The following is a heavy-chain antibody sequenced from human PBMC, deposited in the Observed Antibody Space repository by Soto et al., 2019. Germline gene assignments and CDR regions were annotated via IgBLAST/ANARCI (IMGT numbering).Heavy chain of an antibody. Sequence: PGESLKISCKASGYRFTSSWIGWVRQMPGKGLEWMGSIYPGDSDTTNSPSFQGQVTMSVEKSITTVYLQWSSLKASDTAMYYCARTDGYEIEYWGQGTLVTVSS. J-gene: IGHJ4*02. D-gene: IGHD2-21*01. CDR3: ARTDGYEIEY. CDR1: GYRFTSSW. CDR2: IYPGDSDT. V-gene: IGHV5-51*01.